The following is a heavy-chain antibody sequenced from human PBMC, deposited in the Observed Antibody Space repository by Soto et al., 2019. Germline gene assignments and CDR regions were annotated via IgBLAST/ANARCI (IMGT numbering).Heavy chain of an antibody. CDR1: GFTFGDYA. Sequence: PGGSLRLSCTASGFTFGDYAMSWFRQAPGKGLEWVGFIRSKAYGGTTEYAASVKGRFTISRDDSKNTLYLQMNSLKTEDTAVYYCTTAPSGYVLYYYYYYGMDVWGQGTTVTVSS. CDR2: IRSKAYGGTT. D-gene: IGHD5-12*01. V-gene: IGHV3-49*03. CDR3: TTAPSGYVLYYYYYYGMDV. J-gene: IGHJ6*02.